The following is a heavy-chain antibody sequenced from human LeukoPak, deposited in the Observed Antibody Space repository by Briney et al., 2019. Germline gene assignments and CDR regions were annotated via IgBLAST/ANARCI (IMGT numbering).Heavy chain of an antibody. J-gene: IGHJ6*02. CDR3: ATNPYVTFYSMDV. CDR1: GYTFTGYY. Sequence: GASVKVSCKASGYTFTGYYMHWVRQAPGQGLEWMGWINPNSGGTNYAQKFQGRVTTTSDTSISTAYMELSRLTSDDRAVYYCATNPYVTFYSMDVWGQGTTVTVYS. CDR2: INPNSGGT. D-gene: IGHD3-10*02. V-gene: IGHV1-2*02.